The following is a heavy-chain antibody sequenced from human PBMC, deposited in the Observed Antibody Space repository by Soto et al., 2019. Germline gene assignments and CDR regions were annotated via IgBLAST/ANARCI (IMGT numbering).Heavy chain of an antibody. V-gene: IGHV1-46*01. D-gene: IGHD2-8*01. Sequence: ASVKVSCKASGYTFTNYHMHWVRQAPGQGLEWMGIINPSGGSTYYAQKFQGRVTMTRDTSTSTVYMELSSLRSEDTAVYYCARDRLMVYDKYGMDVWGQGTTVTVSS. CDR3: ARDRLMVYDKYGMDV. CDR1: GYTFTNYH. J-gene: IGHJ6*02. CDR2: INPSGGST.